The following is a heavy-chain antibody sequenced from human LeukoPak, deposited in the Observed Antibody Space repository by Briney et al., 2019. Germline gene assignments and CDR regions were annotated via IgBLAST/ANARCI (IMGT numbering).Heavy chain of an antibody. CDR3: AGHTIFGYYYYYYMDV. CDR2: IKQDGSEN. D-gene: IGHD3-3*01. J-gene: IGHJ6*03. Sequence: GGSLRLSCAASGFTFSSYWMSWVRQAPGKGLEWVANIKQDGSENYYVDSVKGRFTISRDNAKNSLYLQMNSLRAEDTAVYYCAGHTIFGYYYYYYMDVWGKGTTVTVSS. V-gene: IGHV3-7*01. CDR1: GFTFSSYW.